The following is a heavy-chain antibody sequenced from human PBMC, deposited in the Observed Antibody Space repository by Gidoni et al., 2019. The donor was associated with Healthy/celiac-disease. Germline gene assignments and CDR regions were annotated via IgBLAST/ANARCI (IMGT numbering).Heavy chain of an antibody. Sequence: AASGFTFSDYYMSWIRQAPGKGLEWVSDISSSGRTIYYADSVKGRFPISRDNAKNSLYLQMNSLRAEDSAVYYCARDGDPGRAFDIWVQGTMVTVSS. CDR1: GFTFSDYY. V-gene: IGHV3-11*01. CDR3: ARDGDPGRAFDI. D-gene: IGHD3-10*01. CDR2: ISSSGRTI. J-gene: IGHJ3*02.